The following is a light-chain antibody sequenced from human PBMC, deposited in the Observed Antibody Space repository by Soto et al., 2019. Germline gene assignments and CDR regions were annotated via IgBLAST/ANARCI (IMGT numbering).Light chain of an antibody. J-gene: IGKJ4*01. CDR2: AAS. Sequence: DIQMTQSPSSLSASVGDKITITCRANQSISNFLNWYHKKLGEVPQLLIYAASRLQTGVPSRFSGIGSGTDFALTISSLQLEDFATYFCQQSYSSPRLSFGGGTRVESK. CDR1: QSISNF. V-gene: IGKV1-39*01. CDR3: QQSYSSPRLS.